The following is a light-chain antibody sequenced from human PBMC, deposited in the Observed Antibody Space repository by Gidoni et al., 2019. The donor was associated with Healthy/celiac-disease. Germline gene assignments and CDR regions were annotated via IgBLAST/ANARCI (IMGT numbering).Light chain of an antibody. CDR3: QQRYSTLLT. CDR1: QSISSY. V-gene: IGKV1-39*01. CDR2: AAS. J-gene: IGKJ4*01. Sequence: DIQMNQSPSSLSASVGDRVTITCRASQSISSYLNWYQQKPGKAPKLLIYAASSLQSGVPSRFSGSGSGTDFTLTISSLQPEDFATYYCQQRYSTLLTFGGGTKVEIK.